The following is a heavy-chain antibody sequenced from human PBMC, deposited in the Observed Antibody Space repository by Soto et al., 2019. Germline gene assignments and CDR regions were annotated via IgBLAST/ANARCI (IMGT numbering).Heavy chain of an antibody. D-gene: IGHD6-19*01. CDR3: ARDTLDSSGWYRGRFDY. CDR1: GFTFSSYA. Sequence: PGGSLRLSCAASGFTFSSYAMHWVRQAPGKGLEWVAVISYDGSNKYYADSVKGRFTISRDNSKNTLYLQMNSLRAEDTAVYYCARDTLDSSGWYRGRFDYWGQGTLVTVSS. J-gene: IGHJ4*02. V-gene: IGHV3-30-3*01. CDR2: ISYDGSNK.